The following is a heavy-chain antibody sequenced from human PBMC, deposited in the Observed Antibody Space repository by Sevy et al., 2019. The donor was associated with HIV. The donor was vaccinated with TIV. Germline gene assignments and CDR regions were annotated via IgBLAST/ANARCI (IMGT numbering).Heavy chain of an antibody. CDR2: IYSGGST. CDR3: AREYYYDSSGSEYYFDY. D-gene: IGHD3-22*01. J-gene: IGHJ4*02. V-gene: IGHV3-53*01. CDR1: GFTVSSNY. Sequence: GESLKISWAASGFTVSSNYMSWVRQAPGKGLEWVSVIYSGGSTYYADSVKGRFTISRDNSKNTLYLQMNSLRAEDTAVYYCAREYYYDSSGSEYYFDYWGQGTLVTVSS.